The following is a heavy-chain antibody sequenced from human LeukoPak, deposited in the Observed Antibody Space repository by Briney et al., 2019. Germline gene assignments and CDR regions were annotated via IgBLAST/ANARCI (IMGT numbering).Heavy chain of an antibody. V-gene: IGHV3-23*01. CDR2: IGGSGGGT. CDR3: AKTREDFWGRAKGGMDV. D-gene: IGHD3-3*01. J-gene: IGHJ6*04. Sequence: GESLRLSCAASGFTFSSYAMNWVRQTPGKGLEWVSVIGGSGGGTFYADSVKGRFTISRDNSKNTLYLQMNSLRAEDTAVYYCAKTREDFWGRAKGGMDVWGKGTTVTVSS. CDR1: GFTFSSYA.